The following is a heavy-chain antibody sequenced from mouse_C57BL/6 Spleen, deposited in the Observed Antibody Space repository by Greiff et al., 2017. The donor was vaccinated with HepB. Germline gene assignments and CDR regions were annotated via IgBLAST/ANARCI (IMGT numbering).Heavy chain of an antibody. J-gene: IGHJ4*01. CDR2: IYPRSGNT. CDR1: GYTFTSYG. CDR3: AEGRYGYPYYAMDY. Sequence: VKLQESGAELARPGASVKLSCKASGYTFTSYGISWVKQRTGQGLEWIGEIYPRSGNTYYNEKFKGKATLTADKSSSTAYMELRSLTSEDSAVYFCAEGRYGYPYYAMDYWGQGTSVTVSS. V-gene: IGHV1-81*01. D-gene: IGHD2-2*01.